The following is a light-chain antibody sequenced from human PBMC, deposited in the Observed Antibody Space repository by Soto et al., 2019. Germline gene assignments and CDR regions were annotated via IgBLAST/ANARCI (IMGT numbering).Light chain of an antibody. CDR2: AAS. CDR3: HQDYSYPLT. Sequence: AIRMTQSPSSFSASPGARVTITCRARQGISSYLAWYQQKPGKAPKLLIYAASTLQSGVPSRFSGSGSGTDFTLTLRCLQSEDFATDYGHQDYSYPLTFGGGTKVEIK. J-gene: IGKJ4*01. CDR1: QGISSY. V-gene: IGKV1-8*01.